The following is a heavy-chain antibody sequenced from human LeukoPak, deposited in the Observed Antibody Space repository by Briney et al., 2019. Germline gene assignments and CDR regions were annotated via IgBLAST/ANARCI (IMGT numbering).Heavy chain of an antibody. CDR3: ARVRSPGIPFLYYYYYGMDV. V-gene: IGHV3-53*01. CDR2: IYSGGST. Sequence: GGSLRLSCAVSGFIVSSNYMSWVRQAPGKGLEWVSVIYSGGSTYYADSVKGRFTISRDNSKNTLYLQMNSLRAEDTAVYYCARVRSPGIPFLYYYYYGMDVWGQGTTVTVSS. CDR1: GFIVSSNY. J-gene: IGHJ6*02. D-gene: IGHD2/OR15-2a*01.